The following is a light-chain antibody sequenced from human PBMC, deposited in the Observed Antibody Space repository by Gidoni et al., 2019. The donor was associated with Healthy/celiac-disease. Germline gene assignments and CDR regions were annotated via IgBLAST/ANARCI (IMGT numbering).Light chain of an antibody. V-gene: IGLV2-14*01. J-gene: IGLJ1*01. CDR1: SSDLGGYNY. Sequence: QSALTQPASVSGSPGQSIPISCTGTSSDLGGYNYVSWYQQHPGKAPKLMIYDVSNRPSGVSNRFSGSKSGNTASLTISGLQAEDEADYYCSSYTSSSTLLVFGTGTKVTVL. CDR3: SSYTSSSTLLV. CDR2: DVS.